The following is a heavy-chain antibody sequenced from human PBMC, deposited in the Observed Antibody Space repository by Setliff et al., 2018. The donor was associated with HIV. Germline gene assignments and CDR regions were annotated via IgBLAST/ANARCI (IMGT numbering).Heavy chain of an antibody. D-gene: IGHD3-3*01. CDR2: INVNNDAT. Sequence: GASVKVSCKASGDTFTSHYIHWVRQAPGQGLEWMGWINVNNDATNYAQKFQGRVSMTRDTSISTAYMELRSLTSDDTAVYSCARNIDMHYDFWSAYDYWGQGALVTVSS. J-gene: IGHJ4*02. CDR3: ARNIDMHYDFWSAYDY. CDR1: GDTFTSHY. V-gene: IGHV1-2*02.